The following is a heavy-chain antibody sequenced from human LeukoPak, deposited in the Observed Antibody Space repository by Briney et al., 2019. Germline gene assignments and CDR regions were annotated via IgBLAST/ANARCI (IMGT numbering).Heavy chain of an antibody. CDR2: IYYSGST. CDR3: ARQSYYSNPFDY. CDR1: GGSISSSSYY. V-gene: IGHV4-39*01. J-gene: IGHJ4*02. D-gene: IGHD4-11*01. Sequence: SETLSLTCTVSGGSISSSSYYWGWIRQPPGKGLEWIGSIYYSGSTYYNPSLKSRVTISVDTSKNQFSLKLSSVTAADTAVYYCARQSYYSNPFDYLGQGTLVTVSS.